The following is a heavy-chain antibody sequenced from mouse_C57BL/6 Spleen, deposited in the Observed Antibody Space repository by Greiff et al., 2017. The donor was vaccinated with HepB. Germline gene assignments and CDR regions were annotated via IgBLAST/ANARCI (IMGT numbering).Heavy chain of an antibody. Sequence: EVKLVESGGGLVKPGGSLKLSCAASGFTFSDYGMHWVRQAPEKGLEWVAYISSGSSTIYYADTVKGRFTISRDNAKNTLFLQMTSLRSEDTAMYYCARHYGRRYFDVWGTGTTVTVSS. D-gene: IGHD1-1*01. CDR3: ARHYGRRYFDV. V-gene: IGHV5-17*01. CDR1: GFTFSDYG. CDR2: ISSGSSTI. J-gene: IGHJ1*03.